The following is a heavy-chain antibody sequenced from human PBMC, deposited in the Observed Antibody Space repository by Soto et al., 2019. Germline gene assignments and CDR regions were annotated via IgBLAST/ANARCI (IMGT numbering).Heavy chain of an antibody. V-gene: IGHV1-69*13. CDR3: ARDQSKYYYYYYGMDV. Sequence: SVKVSCKASGGTFSSYAISWVRQAPGQGLEWMGGIIPIFGTANYAQKFQGRVTITADESTSTAYLELSSLRSEDTAVYYCARDQSKYYYYYYGMDVWGQGTTVTVSS. CDR1: GGTFSSYA. CDR2: IIPIFGTA. J-gene: IGHJ6*02.